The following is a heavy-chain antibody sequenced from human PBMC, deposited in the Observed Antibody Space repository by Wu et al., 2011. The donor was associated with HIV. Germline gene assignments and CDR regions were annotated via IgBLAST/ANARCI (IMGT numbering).Heavy chain of an antibody. CDR3: ARGVGGGYYDIWSGYYPNWFDP. J-gene: IGHJ5*02. CDR1: GYTFTDYY. Sequence: EVQPVQSGAEVKKPGATVKISCKVSGYTFTDYYMHWVQQAPGKGLEWMGLVDPEDGETIYAEKFQGRVTMTSNTSTSTAYITLSSLTSEDTAIYYCARGVGGGYYDIWSGYYPNWFDPGAREPWSPSPQ. CDR2: VDPEDGET. D-gene: IGHD3-3*01. V-gene: IGHV1-69-2*01.